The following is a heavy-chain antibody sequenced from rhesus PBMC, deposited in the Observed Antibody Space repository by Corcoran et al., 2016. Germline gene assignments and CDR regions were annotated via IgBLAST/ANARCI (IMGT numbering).Heavy chain of an antibody. Sequence: EVHLVESGGGLVQPGGSLRLCCVASGFPFSTFGIGWFRQAPGKGPECVSYSSKGGNTTYYADSVKVRFTVSRDNSKNTLSLQMNSLRTEDTAVYYCGKDGDFRWGQGALVTVSS. CDR2: SSKGGNTT. V-gene: IGHV3S5*01. CDR1: GFPFSTFG. D-gene: IGHD7-45*01. CDR3: GKDGDFR. J-gene: IGHJ1*01.